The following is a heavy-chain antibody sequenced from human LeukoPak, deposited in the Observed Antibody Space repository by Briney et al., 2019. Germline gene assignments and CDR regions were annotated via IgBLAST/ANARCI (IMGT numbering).Heavy chain of an antibody. D-gene: IGHD4-17*01. CDR1: GFTFTTYG. Sequence: GGSLRLSCAASGFTFTTYGVHWVRQAPGKGLEGVAFIRYDGSNENYADSVKGRFTISRDNSKNTLYLQMNSLRTEDTAIYYCAKDRTVTYTFDYWGQGILVTVSS. CDR2: IRYDGSNE. CDR3: AKDRTVTYTFDY. J-gene: IGHJ4*02. V-gene: IGHV3-30*02.